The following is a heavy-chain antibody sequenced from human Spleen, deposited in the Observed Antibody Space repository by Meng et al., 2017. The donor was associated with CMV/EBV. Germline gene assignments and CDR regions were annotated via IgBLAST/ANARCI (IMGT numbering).Heavy chain of an antibody. CDR1: GYSFTSYG. Sequence: ASVKVSCKASGYSFTSYGMSWVRQAPGQGLEWMGWISVHNGNTNYAQKFQGRVSMTADTSTNTAYMELRSLRSEDTAVYYCARGEGSYWGQGTLVTVSS. CDR2: ISVHNGNT. V-gene: IGHV1-18*01. D-gene: IGHD1-26*01. CDR3: ARGEGSY. J-gene: IGHJ4*02.